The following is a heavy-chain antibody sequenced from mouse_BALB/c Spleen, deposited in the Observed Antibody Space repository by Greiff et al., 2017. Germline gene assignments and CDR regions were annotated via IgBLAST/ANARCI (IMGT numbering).Heavy chain of an antibody. V-gene: IGHV1-74*01. CDR2: IHPSDSET. D-gene: IGHD1-1*01. CDR1: GYSFTSYW. Sequence: VKLMESGAELVRPGASVKLSCKASGYSFTSYWMNWVKQRPGQGLEWIGMIHPSDSETRLNQKFKDKATLTVDKSSSTAYMQLSSPTSEDSAVYYCARNYGSVYWFDYWGQGTTLTVSS. J-gene: IGHJ2*01. CDR3: ARNYGSVYWFDY.